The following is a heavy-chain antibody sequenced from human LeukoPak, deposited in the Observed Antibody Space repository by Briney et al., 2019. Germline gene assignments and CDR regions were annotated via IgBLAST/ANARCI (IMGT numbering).Heavy chain of an antibody. J-gene: IGHJ6*03. D-gene: IGHD1-7*01. V-gene: IGHV5-51*01. CDR3: ARLEVTGTTSYYYYYMDV. Sequence: GESLKISCKGSGYSFTSYWIGWVSQMPGKGLEWMGIIYPGDSDTRYSPSFQGQVTISADKSISTAYLQWSSLKASDTAMYYCARLEVTGTTSYYYYYMDVWGKGTTVTVSS. CDR2: IYPGDSDT. CDR1: GYSFTSYW.